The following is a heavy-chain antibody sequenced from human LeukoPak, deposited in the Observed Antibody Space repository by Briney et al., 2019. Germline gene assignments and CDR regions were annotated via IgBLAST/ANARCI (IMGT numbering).Heavy chain of an antibody. CDR1: GYTFTSYG. Sequence: ASVKVSCKASGYTFTSYGISWVRQAPGQGLEWMGWISAYNGNTNYAQRLQGRVTMTTDTSTSTAYMELRSLRSDDTAVYYCARDRAESSSGWPYDYWGQGTLVTVSS. D-gene: IGHD6-19*01. J-gene: IGHJ4*02. CDR2: ISAYNGNT. V-gene: IGHV1-18*01. CDR3: ARDRAESSSGWPYDY.